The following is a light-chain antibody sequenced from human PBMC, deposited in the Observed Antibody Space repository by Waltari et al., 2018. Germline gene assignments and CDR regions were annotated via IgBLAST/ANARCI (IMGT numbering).Light chain of an antibody. Sequence: SYDLTQPSSVSLSPGHAARITCSGDILATKYGRWFQQKPGQAPVQMTYKDNEWRSGIPLRFTGSSPGTTVTFTISGAQFDDEADYYCYSAADNAVGVFDGGTKLTV. CDR2: KDN. CDR3: YSAADNAVGV. V-gene: IGLV3-27*01. J-gene: IGLJ3*02. CDR1: ILATKY.